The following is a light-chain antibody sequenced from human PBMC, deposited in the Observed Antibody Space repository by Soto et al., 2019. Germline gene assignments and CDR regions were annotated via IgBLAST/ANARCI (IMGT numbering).Light chain of an antibody. CDR2: RND. CDR1: NSRSGSNY. V-gene: IGLV1-47*01. J-gene: IGLJ1*01. CDR3: AKWDDSLRVYV. Sequence: QSVLCQPPSASGTPGQRVTISCSTSNSRSGSNYVYWYQQLPGTAPKLLIYRNDQRPSGVPDRFSGSKSGTSASLAISGLRSEDEADYYCAKWDDSLRVYVFGTGTKVTVL.